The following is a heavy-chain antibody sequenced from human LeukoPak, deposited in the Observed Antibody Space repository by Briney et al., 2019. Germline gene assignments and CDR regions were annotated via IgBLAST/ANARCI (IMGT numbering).Heavy chain of an antibody. CDR1: GGSFSGYY. CDR2: INHSGST. D-gene: IGHD6-19*01. Sequence: SSETLSLTCAVYGGSFSGYYWSWIRQPPGKGLEWIGEINHSGSTNYNPSLKSRVTISVDTSKNQFSLKLSSVTAADTAVYYCASSGWTGWFDYWGQGTLVTVSS. J-gene: IGHJ4*02. CDR3: ASSGWTGWFDY. V-gene: IGHV4-34*01.